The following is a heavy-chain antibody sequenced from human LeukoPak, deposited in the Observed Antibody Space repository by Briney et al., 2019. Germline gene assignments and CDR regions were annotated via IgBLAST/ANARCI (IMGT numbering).Heavy chain of an antibody. V-gene: IGHV3-30-3*01. D-gene: IGHD6-19*01. CDR2: IVYDGSSK. CDR3: ARGYTSGWGASGY. J-gene: IGHJ4*02. Sequence: PGGSLRLSCAVSGFTFSTYARQWVRLAPGRGLEWVAVIVYDGSSKYYADSVKGRFTISRDNFKNTLYLQMNSLRAEDTAVYYCARGYTSGWGASGYWGQGTLVTVSS. CDR1: GFTFSTYA.